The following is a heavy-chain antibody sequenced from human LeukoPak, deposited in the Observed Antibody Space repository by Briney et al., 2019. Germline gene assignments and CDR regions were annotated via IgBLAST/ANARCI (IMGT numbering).Heavy chain of an antibody. CDR2: INSDGSST. CDR3: ARDPLTYYYGSGSYPRQYYYYYYRDV. V-gene: IGHV3-74*01. J-gene: IGHJ6*03. D-gene: IGHD3-10*01. Sequence: PGGSLRLFCAASGFTFTSYWMHWVRQAPGKGLVWVSRINSDGSSTSYADSVKGRFTISRDNAKNTLYLEMNSLRAEDTAVYYCARDPLTYYYGSGSYPRQYYYYYYRDVWGKGTTVTVSS. CDR1: GFTFTSYW.